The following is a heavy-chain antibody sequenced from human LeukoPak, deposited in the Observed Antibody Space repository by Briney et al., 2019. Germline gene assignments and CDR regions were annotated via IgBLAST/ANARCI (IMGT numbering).Heavy chain of an antibody. J-gene: IGHJ5*02. CDR1: GGSISSYY. D-gene: IGHD3-3*01. CDR3: ARRLTIFGVVTFDP. CDR2: IYYSGST. V-gene: IGHV4-59*05. Sequence: PSETLSLTCTVSGGSISSYYWSWIRQPPGKGLEWIGSIYYSGSTYYNPSLKSRVTISVDTSKNQFSLKLSSVTAADTAVYYCARRLTIFGVVTFDPWGQGTLVTVSS.